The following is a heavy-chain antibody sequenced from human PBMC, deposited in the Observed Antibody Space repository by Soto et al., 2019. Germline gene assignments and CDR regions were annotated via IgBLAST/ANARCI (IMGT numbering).Heavy chain of an antibody. J-gene: IGHJ4*02. CDR2: INESGST. Sequence: QVQLQQWGAGLLKPSETLSLTCAVYGGSFSDYSWTWIRQPPGKGLEWIGEINESGSTNYTPSLERRVTIPRDTSNKRFSVKLSAVTAADTAVYYCARGCHTLHSYDRSGFYHYVDYWGQGSLVTVSS. CDR3: ARGCHTLHSYDRSGFYHYVDY. CDR1: GGSFSDYS. D-gene: IGHD3-22*01. V-gene: IGHV4-34*01.